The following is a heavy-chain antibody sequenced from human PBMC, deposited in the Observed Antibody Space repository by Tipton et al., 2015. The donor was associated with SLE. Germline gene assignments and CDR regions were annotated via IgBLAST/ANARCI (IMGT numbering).Heavy chain of an antibody. D-gene: IGHD4-17*01. J-gene: IGHJ4*02. CDR2: ISYDGSNK. CDR1: GFTFSSYG. CDR3: ARDSTVTTPDY. V-gene: IGHV3-30*19. Sequence: SLRLSCAASGFTFSSYGMHWVRQAPGKGLEWVAVISYDGSNKYYADSVKGRFTISRDNSKNTLYLQMNSLRAEDTAVYYCARDSTVTTPDYWGQGTLVTVSS.